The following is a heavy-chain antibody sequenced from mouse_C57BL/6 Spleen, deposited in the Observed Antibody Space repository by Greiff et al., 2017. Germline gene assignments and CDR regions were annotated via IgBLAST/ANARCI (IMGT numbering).Heavy chain of an antibody. CDR3: ARDAGPDGYFDD. CDR1: GYSITSGYY. Sequence: ESGPGLVKPSQSLSLTCSVTGYSITSGYYWNWNRQFPGNKLEWMGYISYDGSNNYNPSLKNRITITRDTSKNQFFLKLNTVTTEDTATYCCARDAGPDGYFDDWGTGTTVTVSS. J-gene: IGHJ1*03. D-gene: IGHD3-1*01. V-gene: IGHV3-6*01. CDR2: ISYDGSN.